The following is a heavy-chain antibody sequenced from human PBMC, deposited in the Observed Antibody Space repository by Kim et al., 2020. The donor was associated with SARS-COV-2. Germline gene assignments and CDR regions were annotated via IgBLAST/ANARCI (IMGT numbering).Heavy chain of an antibody. CDR2: FDPEDGET. CDR1: GYTLTELS. J-gene: IGHJ5*02. CDR3: ATGTITMIVDWFDP. Sequence: ASVKVSCKVSGYTLTELSMHWVRQAPGKGLERMGGFDPEDGETIYAQKFQGRVTMTEDTSTDTAYMELSSLRSEDTAVYYCATGTITMIVDWFDPWGQGTLVTVSS. D-gene: IGHD3-22*01. V-gene: IGHV1-24*01.